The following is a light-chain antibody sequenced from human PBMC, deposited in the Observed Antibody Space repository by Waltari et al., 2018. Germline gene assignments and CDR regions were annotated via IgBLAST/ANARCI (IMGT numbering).Light chain of an antibody. J-gene: IGLJ3*02. CDR1: SSAFANYNL. CDR3: CSYADSNTWV. CDR2: EAT. V-gene: IGLV2-23*01. Sequence: QSALTQPASVSGSPGQPIPISCPGTSSAFANYNLFSWYQRHPGKPPKLIIYEATKRPSDISNHFSASKSGNTASLTISGLQAEDEADYFCCSYADSNTWVFGGGTRLTVL.